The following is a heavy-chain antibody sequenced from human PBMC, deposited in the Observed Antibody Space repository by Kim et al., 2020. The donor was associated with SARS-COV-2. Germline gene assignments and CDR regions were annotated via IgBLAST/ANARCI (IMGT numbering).Heavy chain of an antibody. J-gene: IGHJ3*02. V-gene: IGHV3-23*01. CDR1: GFIFGNYA. CDR2: VLASGDNK. Sequence: GGSLRLSCAASGFIFGNYAMSWVRQAPGKGLEWVSTVLASGDNKYYADSVKGRLTISRDNSDNTVHLQMNSLRAEDTAVYFCAKGGGRNLQDAFDIWGQGTLVIVSS. D-gene: IGHD1-26*01. CDR3: AKGGGRNLQDAFDI.